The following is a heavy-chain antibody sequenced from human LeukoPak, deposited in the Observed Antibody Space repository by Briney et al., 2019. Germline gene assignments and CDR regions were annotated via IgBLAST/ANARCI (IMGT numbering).Heavy chain of an antibody. D-gene: IGHD2-2*01. Sequence: TSVKVSCKASGYTFTSYDFNWVRQATGQRPEWMGWMSPNSGDTGYAQKFQDRVTMTRNTSISTAYMELSSLRSDDTAVYYCARLPNPGYCSSTSCYGNWFDPWGQGTLVTVSS. V-gene: IGHV1-8*01. J-gene: IGHJ5*02. CDR3: ARLPNPGYCSSTSCYGNWFDP. CDR2: MSPNSGDT. CDR1: GYTFTSYD.